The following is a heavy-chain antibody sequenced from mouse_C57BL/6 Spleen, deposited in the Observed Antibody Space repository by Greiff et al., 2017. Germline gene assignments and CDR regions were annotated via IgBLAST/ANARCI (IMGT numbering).Heavy chain of an antibody. J-gene: IGHJ3*01. CDR1: GYTFTDYE. Sequence: QVQLQQSGAELVRPGASVTLSCKASGYTFTDYEMHWVKQTPVHGLEWIGAIDPETGGTAYNQKFKGKAILTADKSSSTAYMELRSLTSEDSAVYYCTRSQFSSFAYWGQGTLVTVSA. CDR3: TRSQFSSFAY. V-gene: IGHV1-15*01. CDR2: IDPETGGT.